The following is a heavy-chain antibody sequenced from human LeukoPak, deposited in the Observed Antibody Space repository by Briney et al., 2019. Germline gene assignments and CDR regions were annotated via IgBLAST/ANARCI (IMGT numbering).Heavy chain of an antibody. J-gene: IGHJ4*02. CDR1: GFTFSSYA. V-gene: IGHV3-64D*06. Sequence: GGSLRLSCSASGFTFSSYAMHWVRQAPGKGLEYVSAISSNGGSTYYADSVKGRFTISRDNSKNTLYLQMSSLRAEDTAVYYCAKYGSGTYYNGLHWGQGTLVTVSS. CDR3: AKYGSGTYYNGLH. CDR2: ISSNGGST. D-gene: IGHD3-10*01.